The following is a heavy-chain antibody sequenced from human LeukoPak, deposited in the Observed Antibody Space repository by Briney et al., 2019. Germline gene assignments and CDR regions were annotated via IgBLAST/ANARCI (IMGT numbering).Heavy chain of an antibody. J-gene: IGHJ3*02. CDR3: ARDYGDYFFNSDAFDI. V-gene: IGHV3-74*01. CDR1: GFTFSSYW. CDR2: INSDGSST. Sequence: GGSLRLSCAASGFTFSSYWMYWVRQAPGKGLVWVSRINSDGSSTSYADSVKGRFTISRDDAKNTLYLQMNSLRAEDTAAYYCARDYGDYFFNSDAFDIWGQGTMVTVSS. D-gene: IGHD4-17*01.